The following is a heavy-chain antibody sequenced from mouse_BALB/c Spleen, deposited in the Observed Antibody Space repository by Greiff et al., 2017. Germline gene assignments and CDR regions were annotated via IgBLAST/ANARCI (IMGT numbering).Heavy chain of an antibody. V-gene: IGHV1-12*01. CDR2: IYPGNGDT. CDR3: ARRDYLYYAMDY. D-gene: IGHD2-4*01. CDR1: GYTFTSYN. Sequence: LQQPGAELVKPGASVKMSCKASGYTFTSYNMHWVKQTPGQGLEWIGAIYPGNGDTSYNQKFKGKATLTADKSSSTAYMQLSSLTSEDSAVYYCARRDYLYYAMDYWGQGTSVTVSS. J-gene: IGHJ4*01.